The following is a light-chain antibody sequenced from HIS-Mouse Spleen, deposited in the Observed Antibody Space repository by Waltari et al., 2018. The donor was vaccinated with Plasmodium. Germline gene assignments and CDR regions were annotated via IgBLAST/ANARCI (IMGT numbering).Light chain of an antibody. CDR3: QQYNSYWT. J-gene: IGKJ1*01. CDR1: QSISSW. Sequence: DIQMTQSPSTLPASVGDRVTITCRASQSISSWLAWYQQKPGKAPKLRLYKASSLESGVTSRFSGSGSGTEFTLTISSLQPDDFATYYGQQYNSYWTFGQGTKVEIK. V-gene: IGKV1-5*03. CDR2: KAS.